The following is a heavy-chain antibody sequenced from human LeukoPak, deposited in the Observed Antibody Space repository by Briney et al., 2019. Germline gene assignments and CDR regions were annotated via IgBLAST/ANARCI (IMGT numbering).Heavy chain of an antibody. CDR2: IKQDGSKK. V-gene: IGHV3-7*04. CDR1: GFPFSSYW. Sequence: GGSLRLSCVASGFPFSSYWMTWVRQARGKGLGWVANIKQDGSKKSYVDSVKGRFTISRDNAKNSLYLQMNSLRAEDTAIYYCTRVGYIDEGIDYWGQGTLVTVSS. J-gene: IGHJ4*02. CDR3: TRVGYIDEGIDY. D-gene: IGHD5-24*01.